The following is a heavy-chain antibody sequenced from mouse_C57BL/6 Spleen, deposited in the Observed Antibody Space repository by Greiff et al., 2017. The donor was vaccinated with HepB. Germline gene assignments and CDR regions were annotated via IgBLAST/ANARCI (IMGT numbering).Heavy chain of an antibody. CDR1: GYTFTDYY. CDR3: ATGLGYAMDY. Sequence: QVQLQQSGAELVRPGASVKLSCKASGYTFTDYYINWVKQRPGQGLEWIARIYPGSGNTYYNEKFKGKATLTAEKSSSTAYMQLSSLTSEDSAVYFWATGLGYAMDYWGQGTSVTVSS. J-gene: IGHJ4*01. D-gene: IGHD2-2*01. V-gene: IGHV1-76*01. CDR2: IYPGSGNT.